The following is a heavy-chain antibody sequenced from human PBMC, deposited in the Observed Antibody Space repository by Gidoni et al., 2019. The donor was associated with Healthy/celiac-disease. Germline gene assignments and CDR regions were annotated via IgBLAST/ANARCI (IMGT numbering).Heavy chain of an antibody. CDR1: GYTVTGYY. V-gene: IGHV1-2*02. D-gene: IGHD3-10*01. CDR2: INPNSGGT. CDR3: ARDGVAGIIIRGWFDP. J-gene: IGHJ5*02. Sequence: QVQLVQSGAEVKKPGASVKVSCKASGYTVTGYYMHWVRHAPGQGLEWMGWINPNSGGTNYAQKFQGRVTMTRDTSISTAYMELSRLRSDDTAVYYCARDGVAGIIIRGWFDPWGQGTLVTVSS.